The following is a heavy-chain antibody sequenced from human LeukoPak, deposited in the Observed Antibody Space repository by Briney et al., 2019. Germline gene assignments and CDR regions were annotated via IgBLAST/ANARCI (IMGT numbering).Heavy chain of an antibody. D-gene: IGHD3-10*01. CDR1: GGSFSGYY. CDR3: ARGYNSSGSYTPYYFDY. Sequence: SETLSLTCAVYGGSFSGYYWSWIRQPPGKGLEWIGEINHSGSTNYNPSLKSRVTISVDTSKNQFSLKLSSVTAADTAVYYCARGYNSSGSYTPYYFDYWGQGTLVTVSS. V-gene: IGHV4-34*01. CDR2: INHSGST. J-gene: IGHJ4*02.